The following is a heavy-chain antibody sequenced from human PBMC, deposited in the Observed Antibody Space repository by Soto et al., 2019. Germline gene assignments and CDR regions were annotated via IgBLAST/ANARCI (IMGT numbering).Heavy chain of an antibody. D-gene: IGHD3-3*01. CDR3: AKDSEDFWSGPYYYYYYGMDV. Sequence: GGSLRLSCAASGFTFSSYAMSWVRQAPGKGLEWVSAISGSGGSTYYADSVKGRFTISRDNSKNTLYLQMNSLRAEDTAVYYCAKDSEDFWSGPYYYYYYGMDVWGQGTTVTVSS. CDR1: GFTFSSYA. V-gene: IGHV3-23*01. CDR2: ISGSGGST. J-gene: IGHJ6*02.